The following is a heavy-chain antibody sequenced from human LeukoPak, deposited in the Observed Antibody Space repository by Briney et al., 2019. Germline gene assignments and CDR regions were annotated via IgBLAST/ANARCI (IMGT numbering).Heavy chain of an antibody. Sequence: GSLRLSCAASGFTFSSYAMSWVRQAPGKGLEWIGRIYTSGSTNYNPSLKSRVTISVDTSKNQFSLKLSSVTAADTAVYYCARQYSSSWPYYYYYMDVWGKGTTVAVSS. CDR2: IYTSGST. CDR1: GFTFSSYA. V-gene: IGHV4-4*07. CDR3: ARQYSSSWPYYYYYMDV. J-gene: IGHJ6*03. D-gene: IGHD6-13*01.